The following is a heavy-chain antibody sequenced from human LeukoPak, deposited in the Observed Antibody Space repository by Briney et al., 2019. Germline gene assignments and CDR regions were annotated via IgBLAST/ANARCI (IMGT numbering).Heavy chain of an antibody. CDR2: MNPNSGNT. J-gene: IGHJ6*04. D-gene: IGHD2-21*02. CDR3: ARGHSGGDWMDV. V-gene: IGHV1-8*03. CDR1: GYTFTSYD. Sequence: ASVKVSCKASGYTFTSYDINWVRQATGQGLEWMGWMNPNSGNTGYAQKFQGRVTITRNTSISTAYMELSSLRSEDTAVYYCARGHSGGDWMDVWGKGTTVTVSS.